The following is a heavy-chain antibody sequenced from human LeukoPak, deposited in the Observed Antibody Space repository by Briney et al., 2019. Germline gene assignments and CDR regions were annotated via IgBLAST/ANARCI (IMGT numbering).Heavy chain of an antibody. CDR2: ISSSGSTI. CDR3: ARERSGSPTANYYYYYMDV. Sequence: GGSLRLSCAASGFTFSDYYMSWIRQAPGKGLEWVSYISSSGSTIYYADSVKGRFTISRDNARNSLYLQMNSLRAEDTAVYYCARERSGSPTANYYYYYMDVWGKGTTVTVSS. CDR1: GFTFSDYY. D-gene: IGHD1-26*01. V-gene: IGHV3-11*04. J-gene: IGHJ6*03.